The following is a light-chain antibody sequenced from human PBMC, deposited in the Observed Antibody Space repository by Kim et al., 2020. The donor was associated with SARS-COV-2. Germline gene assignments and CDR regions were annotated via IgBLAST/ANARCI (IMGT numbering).Light chain of an antibody. CDR3: QQYENLPPT. CDR2: DSS. CDR1: QDINNY. V-gene: IGKV1-33*01. Sequence: PSVGDRVTITCQASQDINNYLNLYQQKPGEAPKLLIYDSSNLRTGVPSRFSGSGSETNFTFTISSLQAEDIATYYCQQYENLPPTFGQGTKVDIK. J-gene: IGKJ1*01.